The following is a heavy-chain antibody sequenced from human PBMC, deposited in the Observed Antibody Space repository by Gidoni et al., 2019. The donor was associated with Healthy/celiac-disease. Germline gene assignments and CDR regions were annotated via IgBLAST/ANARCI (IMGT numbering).Heavy chain of an antibody. D-gene: IGHD1-26*01. J-gene: IGHJ4*02. CDR3: AKSLSLWELSSEFDY. CDR2: ISYDGSNK. V-gene: IGHV3-30*18. CDR1: GFTFSSYG. Sequence: QVQLVESGGGGVQPGRSLRLSCAASGFTFSSYGMHWVRQAPGKGLEWVAVISYDGSNKYYADSVKGRFTISRDNSKNTLYLQMNSLRAEDTAVYYCAKSLSLWELSSEFDYWGQGTLVTVSS.